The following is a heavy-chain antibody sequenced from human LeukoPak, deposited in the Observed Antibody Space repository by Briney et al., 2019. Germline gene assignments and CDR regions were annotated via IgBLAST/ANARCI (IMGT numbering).Heavy chain of an antibody. D-gene: IGHD1-26*01. CDR1: GFTFSSYA. V-gene: IGHV3-23*01. Sequence: GGSLRLSCAASGFTFSSYAMSWVRQAPGKGLEWVSAISGSGGSTYYADSVKGRFTVSRDNSKNTLCLQMNSLGAEDTAIYYCAKVIGTPNFWGQGTLVTVSS. J-gene: IGHJ4*02. CDR2: ISGSGGST. CDR3: AKVIGTPNF.